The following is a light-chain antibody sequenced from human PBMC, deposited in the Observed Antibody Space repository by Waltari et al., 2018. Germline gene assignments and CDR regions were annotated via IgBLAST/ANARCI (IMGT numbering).Light chain of an antibody. CDR3: CSYAGSTTYV. V-gene: IGLV2-23*02. CDR1: SSDVESYHL. J-gene: IGLJ1*01. CDR2: EVN. Sequence: QSALTQPASVSGSPGQSITISCTGTSSDVESYHLFSWYQQHPGKAPKVMIYEVNKRPPGVSNRLSGSKSGNTATLTISGLQAEDEADYYCCSYAGSTTYVFGTGTRVTVL.